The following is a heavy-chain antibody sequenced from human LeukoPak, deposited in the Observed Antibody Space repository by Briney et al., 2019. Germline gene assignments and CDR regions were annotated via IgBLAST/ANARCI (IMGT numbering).Heavy chain of an antibody. CDR1: GDSVSSNSTA. CDR2: TYYRSKWYN. CDR3: ARSISYGSAFDI. Sequence: SQTLSLTCAISGDSVSSNSTAWNWIRQSPSRGLEWLGRTYYRSKWYNDYTVSVKSRITFNPDTSKNQFSLKLSSVTTADTAVYYCARSISYGSAFDIWGQGTMVTVSS. V-gene: IGHV6-1*01. D-gene: IGHD5-18*01. J-gene: IGHJ3*02.